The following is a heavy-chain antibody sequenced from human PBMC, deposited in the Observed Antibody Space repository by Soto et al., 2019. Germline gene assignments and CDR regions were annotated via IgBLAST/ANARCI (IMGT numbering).Heavy chain of an antibody. V-gene: IGHV1-69*13. CDR2: IIPIFGTA. CDR3: AKPYPGYCSGGSCQTEYYNDIDV. CDR1: GGTFSSYA. J-gene: IGHJ6*02. D-gene: IGHD2-15*01. Sequence: ASVKVSCKASGGTFSSYAISWVRQAPGQGLEWMGGIIPIFGTANYAQKFQGRVTITADESTSTAYMELSSLRSEDTAVYYCAKPYPGYCSGGSCQTEYYNDIDVRGQGTTGTVSS.